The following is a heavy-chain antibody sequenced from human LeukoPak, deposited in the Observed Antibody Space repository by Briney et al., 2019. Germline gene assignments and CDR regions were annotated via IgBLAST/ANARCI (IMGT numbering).Heavy chain of an antibody. V-gene: IGHV3-74*01. J-gene: IGHJ4*02. Sequence: GGSLRLSCAASGFTFSSYWMHWVRQAPGKGLVWVSRINSDGSSTSYADSVKGRFTISRDNAKNTLYLQMNSLRAEDTAVYYCVKTYYYDSSGYPDYWGQGTLVTVSS. D-gene: IGHD3-22*01. CDR1: GFTFSSYW. CDR2: INSDGSST. CDR3: VKTYYYDSSGYPDY.